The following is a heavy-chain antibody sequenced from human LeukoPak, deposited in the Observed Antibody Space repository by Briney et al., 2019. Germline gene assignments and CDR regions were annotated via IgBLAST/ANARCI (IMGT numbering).Heavy chain of an antibody. D-gene: IGHD5-18*01. V-gene: IGHV3-48*01. CDR1: GFIFSNYN. CDR3: ARALGYSYGYAVDY. CDR2: ISSSSGNI. J-gene: IGHJ4*02. Sequence: PGGSLRLSCAASGFIFSNYNMNWVRQTPGKGLEWLSYISSSSGNIYYADSVKGRFTISGDNAKNSLYLQMNSLRAEDTAVYYCARALGYSYGYAVDYWGQGTLVTVFS.